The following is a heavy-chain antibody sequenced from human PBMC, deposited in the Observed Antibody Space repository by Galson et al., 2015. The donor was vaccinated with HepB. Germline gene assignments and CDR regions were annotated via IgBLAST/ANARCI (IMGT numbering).Heavy chain of an antibody. Sequence: SLRLSCAASGFTFSNAWMSWVRQAPGKGLEWVGRIKSNTDGGTTDYAAPVKGRFTISRDDSKNTLYLQMNSLKTEDTAVYYCTTALYYDFWSGTKRGARQYGMDVWGQGTTVTVSS. CDR2: IKSNTDGGTT. V-gene: IGHV3-15*01. CDR3: TTALYYDFWSGTKRGARQYGMDV. J-gene: IGHJ6*02. D-gene: IGHD3-3*01. CDR1: GFTFSNAW.